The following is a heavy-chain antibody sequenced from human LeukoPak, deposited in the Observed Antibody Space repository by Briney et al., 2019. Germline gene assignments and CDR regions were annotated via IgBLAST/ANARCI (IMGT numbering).Heavy chain of an antibody. V-gene: IGHV1-18*01. CDR1: GYTFTSYG. Sequence: ASVKVSCKASGYTFTSYGISWVRQAPGQGLEWMGWISAYNGNTNYAQKLQGRVTMTTDTSASTAYMELRSLRSDDTAVYYCARAVRGENYDSSGYLFDYWGQGTLVTVSS. CDR2: ISAYNGNT. D-gene: IGHD3-22*01. J-gene: IGHJ4*02. CDR3: ARAVRGENYDSSGYLFDY.